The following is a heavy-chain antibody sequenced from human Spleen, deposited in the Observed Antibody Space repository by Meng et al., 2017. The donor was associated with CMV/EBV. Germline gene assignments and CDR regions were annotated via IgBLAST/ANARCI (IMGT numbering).Heavy chain of an antibody. Sequence: KASGGTFSSYTISWVRQAPGQGLEWMGRIIPILGIANYAQKFQGRVTITADKSTSTAYMELSSLRSEDTAVYYCARDMTTVTGPFDYRGQGTLVTVSS. J-gene: IGHJ4*02. V-gene: IGHV1-69*04. CDR2: IIPILGIA. CDR3: ARDMTTVTGPFDY. CDR1: GGTFSSYT. D-gene: IGHD4-11*01.